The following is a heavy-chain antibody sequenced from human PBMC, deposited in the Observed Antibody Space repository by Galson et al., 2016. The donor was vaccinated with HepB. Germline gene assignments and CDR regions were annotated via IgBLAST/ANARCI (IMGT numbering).Heavy chain of an antibody. V-gene: IGHV3-15*01. CDR3: ARDGESYFGYGMDV. CDR1: GFTFTNAW. J-gene: IGHJ6*02. Sequence: SLRLSCAASGFTFTNAWMSWVRQAPGKGLEWVARVKSKGAGGATDYAAPVKGRCTISRDNSQNTLFLQVNSLRVEDTAVYYCARDGESYFGYGMDVWGQGTTVTVSS. CDR2: VKSKGAGGAT. D-gene: IGHD3-9*01.